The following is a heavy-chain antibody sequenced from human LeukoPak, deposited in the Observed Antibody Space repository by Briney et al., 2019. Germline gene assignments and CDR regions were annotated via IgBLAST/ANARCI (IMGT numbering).Heavy chain of an antibody. V-gene: IGHV3-30-3*01. Sequence: PGGSLRLSCAASGFTFSSYAVHWVRQAPGKGLEWVAVISYDGSNKYYADSVKGRFTISRDNSKNTLYLQMNSLRAEDTAVYYCAREKKWELLRAYYYGMDVWGQGTTVTVSS. D-gene: IGHD1-26*01. CDR1: GFTFSSYA. J-gene: IGHJ6*02. CDR2: ISYDGSNK. CDR3: AREKKWELLRAYYYGMDV.